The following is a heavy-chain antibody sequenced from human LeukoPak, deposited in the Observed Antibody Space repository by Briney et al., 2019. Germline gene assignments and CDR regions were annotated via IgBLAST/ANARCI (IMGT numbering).Heavy chain of an antibody. CDR3: ARDALPGSGKYYFDY. Sequence: GGSVRLSCAASGFTFSSYWMHWVRQAPGKGLVWVSRINSDGSSTSYADSVKGRFTISRDNAKNTLYLQMNSLRAEDTAVYYCARDALPGSGKYYFDYWGQGTLVTVSS. D-gene: IGHD3-10*01. CDR1: GFTFSSYW. CDR2: INSDGSST. J-gene: IGHJ4*02. V-gene: IGHV3-74*01.